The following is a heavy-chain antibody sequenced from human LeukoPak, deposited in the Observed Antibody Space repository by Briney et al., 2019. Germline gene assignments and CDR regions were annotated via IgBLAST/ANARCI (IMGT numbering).Heavy chain of an antibody. CDR2: LYTSGNT. D-gene: IGHD4-11*01. V-gene: IGHV4-61*09. CDR3: ARHGPTVTVRWSYYMDV. CDR1: GGSISSGGYY. J-gene: IGHJ6*03. Sequence: SQTLSLTCTVSGGSISSGGYYWSWIRQPPGKGLEWIGYLYTSGNTNYNPSLKSRVTISADTSKNLFSLNLSSVTAADTAVYYCARHGPTVTVRWSYYMDVWGKGTTVTVSS.